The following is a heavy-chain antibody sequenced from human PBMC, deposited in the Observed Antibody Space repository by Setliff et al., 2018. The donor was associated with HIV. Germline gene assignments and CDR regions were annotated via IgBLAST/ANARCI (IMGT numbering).Heavy chain of an antibody. D-gene: IGHD6-6*01. CDR1: GGSFSGYY. CDR2: INHSGST. J-gene: IGHJ6*02. V-gene: IGHV4-34*01. Sequence: SETLSLTCAVYGGSFSGYYWSWIRQPPGKGLEWIGEINHSGSTNYNPPLKSRVTISVDTSKNQFSLKLSSVTAADTAVYYCARSSIAARAPQRLRYYYGMDVWGQGTTVTVSS. CDR3: ARSSIAARAPQRLRYYYGMDV.